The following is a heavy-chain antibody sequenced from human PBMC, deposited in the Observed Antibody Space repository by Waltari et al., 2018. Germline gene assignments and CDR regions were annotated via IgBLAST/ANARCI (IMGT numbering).Heavy chain of an antibody. CDR2: INPYSGGT. Sequence: QVQLVQSGAEVKKPGASVKVSCKASGYTFTGYYMHWVRQAPGQGLEWMGWINPYSGGTNYAQKFQGRVTRTRDTSISTAYMELSRLRSDDTAVYYCARGIDFWSGYPIDYWGQGTLVTVSS. J-gene: IGHJ4*02. CDR1: GYTFTGYY. V-gene: IGHV1-2*02. CDR3: ARGIDFWSGYPIDY. D-gene: IGHD3-3*01.